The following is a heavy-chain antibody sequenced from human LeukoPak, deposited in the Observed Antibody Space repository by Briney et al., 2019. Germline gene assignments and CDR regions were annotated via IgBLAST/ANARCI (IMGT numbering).Heavy chain of an antibody. V-gene: IGHV3-74*01. CDR1: GSTFSSFW. CDR2: IDSDGSST. Sequence: GGSLRLSCTASGSTFSSFWMHWVRQAPGKGPVWVSRIDSDGSSTTYADSVKGRFTISRDNAKNTLYLQMNSLRAEDTAVYYCARDNYGAYDYWGQGTLVTVSS. D-gene: IGHD4-17*01. CDR3: ARDNYGAYDY. J-gene: IGHJ4*02.